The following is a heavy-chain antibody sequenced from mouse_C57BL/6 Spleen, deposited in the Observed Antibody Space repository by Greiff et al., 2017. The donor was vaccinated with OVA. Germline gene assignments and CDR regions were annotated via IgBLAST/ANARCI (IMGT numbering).Heavy chain of an antibody. CDR3: ARPGIYYGNPAWFAY. CDR1: GYTFTSYW. V-gene: IGHV1-55*01. J-gene: IGHJ3*01. Sequence: QVQLKQPGAELVKPGASVKMSCKASGYTFTSYWITWVKQRPGQGLEWIGDIYPGSGSTNYNEKFKSKATLTVDTSSSTAYMQLSSLTSEDSAVYYCARPGIYYGNPAWFAYWGQGTLVTVSA. CDR2: IYPGSGST. D-gene: IGHD2-1*01.